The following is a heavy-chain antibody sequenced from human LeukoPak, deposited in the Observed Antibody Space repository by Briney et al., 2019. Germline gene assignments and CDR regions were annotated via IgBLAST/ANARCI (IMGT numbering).Heavy chain of an antibody. J-gene: IGHJ4*02. CDR2: ISAHNGNT. D-gene: IGHD4-11*01. Sequence: GASVKVSCKASGYSFTNYGIIWVRQPPGQGLQWMGWISAHNGNTNYAQKLQGRVTLTTDTSTSTVYMELRSLTSDDTAVYYCARAETTLLLNYWGQGTLVTVSS. CDR3: ARAETTLLLNY. CDR1: GYSFTNYG. V-gene: IGHV1-18*01.